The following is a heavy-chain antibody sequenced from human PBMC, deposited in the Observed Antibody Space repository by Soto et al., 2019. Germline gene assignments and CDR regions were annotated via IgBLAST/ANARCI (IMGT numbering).Heavy chain of an antibody. Sequence: ASAKVSSKASGYTFTSCYLHWVRHAPGQGLEWMGIIDPSGGSTSYAQKFQGRVTMTRDTSTSTVYMELSSLRSEDTAVYYCARETSLAFCSSTSCWWNWFDPWGQGTLVTV. J-gene: IGHJ5*02. CDR2: IDPSGGST. CDR3: ARETSLAFCSSTSCWWNWFDP. V-gene: IGHV1-46*01. CDR1: GYTFTSCY. D-gene: IGHD2-2*01.